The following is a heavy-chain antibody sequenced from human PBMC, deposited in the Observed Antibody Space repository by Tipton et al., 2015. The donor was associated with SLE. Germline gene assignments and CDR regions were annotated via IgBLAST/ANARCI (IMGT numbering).Heavy chain of an antibody. Sequence: TLSLTCTVSGGSISGYYWSWIRQPPGKGLEWIGYIYYTGSTKKPSLKSRVTISVDASKNQFSLKMSSMTAADTAVYYCAGLSSVAAPWGQGTLVTVSS. D-gene: IGHD6-19*01. CDR3: AGLSSVAAP. CDR2: IYYTGST. V-gene: IGHV4-59*01. J-gene: IGHJ5*02. CDR1: GGSISGYY.